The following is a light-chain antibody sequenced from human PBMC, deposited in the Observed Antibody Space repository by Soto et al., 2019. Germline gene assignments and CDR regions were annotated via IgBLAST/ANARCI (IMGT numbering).Light chain of an antibody. Sequence: NFMLTQPHSVSESPGKTVTISCTRRSGSIASNYVQWYQQRPGSAPTTVIYEDNQRPSGVPDRFSGSIDSSSNSASLTISGLKTKDEADYYCQSDDSSIVVFGGGTKVTVL. J-gene: IGLJ2*01. V-gene: IGLV6-57*04. CDR1: SGSIASNY. CDR2: EDN. CDR3: QSDDSSIVV.